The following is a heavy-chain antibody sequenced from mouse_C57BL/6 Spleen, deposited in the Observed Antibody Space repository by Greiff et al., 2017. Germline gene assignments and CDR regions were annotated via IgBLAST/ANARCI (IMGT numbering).Heavy chain of an antibody. CDR2: IDPSDSET. CDR3: ARTSYGSSYWYFDV. Sequence: VQLQQPGAELVRPGSSVKLSCKASGYTFTSYWMHWVKQRPIQGLEWIGNIDPSDSETHYNQKFKDKATLTVDKSSSTAYMQLSSLTSEDSAVYYCARTSYGSSYWYFDVWGTGTTVTVSS. V-gene: IGHV1-52*01. D-gene: IGHD1-1*01. CDR1: GYTFTSYW. J-gene: IGHJ1*03.